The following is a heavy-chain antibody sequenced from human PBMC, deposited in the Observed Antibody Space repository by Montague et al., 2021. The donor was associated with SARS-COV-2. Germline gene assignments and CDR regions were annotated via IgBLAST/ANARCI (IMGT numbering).Heavy chain of an antibody. V-gene: IGHV4-34*01. D-gene: IGHD3-10*01. CDR3: ARGVYSRVLFVVSHRYYFDY. Sequence: SETLSLTCTVYTESFNGYYWTWIRQPPGKGLEWIGEISHPGSTKYNPSLKSRVTISVDTYRKQVSLRLTSVTAADTATYDCARGVYSRVLFVVSHRYYFDYWGQGNMVAVSA. CDR2: ISHPGST. J-gene: IGHJ4*02. CDR1: TESFNGYY.